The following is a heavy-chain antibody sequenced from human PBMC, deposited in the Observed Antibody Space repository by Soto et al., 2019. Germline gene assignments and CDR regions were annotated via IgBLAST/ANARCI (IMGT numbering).Heavy chain of an antibody. Sequence: GXSVKVYCKTSGVTFSGYAIRWVRQAPGQGLECMGGIIPIFGTANYAQKFQGRVTITADESTSTAYMELSSLRSEDTAVYYCARDKAERNYYYYGMDVWGQGTTVTVPS. V-gene: IGHV1-69*13. CDR1: GVTFSGYA. J-gene: IGHJ6*02. CDR3: ARDKAERNYYYYGMDV. CDR2: IIPIFGTA. D-gene: IGHD6-25*01.